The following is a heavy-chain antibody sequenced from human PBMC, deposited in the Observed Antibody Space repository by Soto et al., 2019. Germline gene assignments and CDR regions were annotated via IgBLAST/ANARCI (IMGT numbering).Heavy chain of an antibody. J-gene: IGHJ5*02. CDR3: AKRLQLWSNNWFDP. Sequence: GGSLRLSCPASGFTFSSYAMSWVRQAPGKGLEWVSAISGSGGSTYYADSVKGRFTISRDNSKNTLYLQMNSLRAEDTAVYYCAKRLQLWSNNWFDPWGQGTLVTVSS. CDR1: GFTFSSYA. V-gene: IGHV3-23*01. CDR2: ISGSGGST. D-gene: IGHD5-18*01.